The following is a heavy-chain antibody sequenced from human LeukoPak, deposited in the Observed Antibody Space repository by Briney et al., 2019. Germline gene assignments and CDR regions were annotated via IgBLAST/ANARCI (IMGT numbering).Heavy chain of an antibody. V-gene: IGHV3-48*04. J-gene: IGHJ4*02. Sequence: GGSLRLSCAASEFTFSTYALNWVRQAPGKGLEWISYISSSSSGINYVDSVKGRFTVSRDNAKNSLYLQMNSLRAEDTAVYYCVRDWGPSSGWYHYFDYWGQGTLVTVSS. CDR2: ISSSSSGI. CDR1: EFTFSTYA. D-gene: IGHD6-19*01. CDR3: VRDWGPSSGWYHYFDY.